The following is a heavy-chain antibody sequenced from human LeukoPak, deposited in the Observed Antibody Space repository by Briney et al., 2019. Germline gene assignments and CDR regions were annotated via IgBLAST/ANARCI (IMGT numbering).Heavy chain of an antibody. Sequence: SETLSPTCTVSGGSISSSSYYWGWIRQPPGKGLEWIGSIYYSGSTYYNPSLRSRVTISVDTSKNQFSLKLNSVTAADTAVYYCARHSGPEWLPLRPFDYWGQGTLVTVSS. CDR1: GGSISSSSYY. CDR2: IYYSGST. CDR3: ARHSGPEWLPLRPFDY. D-gene: IGHD3-3*01. J-gene: IGHJ4*02. V-gene: IGHV4-39*01.